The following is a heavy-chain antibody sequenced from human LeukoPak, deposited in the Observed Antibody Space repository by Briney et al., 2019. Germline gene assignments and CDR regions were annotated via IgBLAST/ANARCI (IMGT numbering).Heavy chain of an antibody. CDR3: ARRYSGYDYGYFGY. CDR2: IYTSGST. J-gene: IGHJ4*02. V-gene: IGHV4-61*02. D-gene: IGHD5-12*01. CDR1: GGSISSGSYY. Sequence: SETLSLTCTVSGGSISSGSYYWSWIRQPAGKGLEWIGRIYTSGSTNYNPSLKSRVTISVDTSKNQFSLKLSSVTAADTAVYYCARRYSGYDYGYFGYWGQGTLVTVSS.